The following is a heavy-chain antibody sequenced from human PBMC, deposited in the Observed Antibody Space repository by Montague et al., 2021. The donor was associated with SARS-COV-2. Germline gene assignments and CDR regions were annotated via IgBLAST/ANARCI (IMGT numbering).Heavy chain of an antibody. CDR3: ARAPYYGPGKPYQFDY. Sequence: ETLSLTCTVSGYSINSNYYWGWIRQPPGKGLEWIGCSYHSGTTHYHPSLKSRVTISLDTSNNHFSLKVTSVTAADTAVYYCARAPYYGPGKPYQFDYWGRGTLVAVSS. V-gene: IGHV4-38-2*02. CDR2: SYHSGTT. D-gene: IGHD3-10*01. CDR1: GYSINSNYY. J-gene: IGHJ4*02.